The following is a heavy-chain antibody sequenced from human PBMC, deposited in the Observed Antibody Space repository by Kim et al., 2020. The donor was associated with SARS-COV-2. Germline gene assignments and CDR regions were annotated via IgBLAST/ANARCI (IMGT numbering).Heavy chain of an antibody. CDR2: ISYDGSNK. Sequence: GGSLRLSCAASGFTFSSYGMHWVRQAPGKGLEWVAVISYDGSNKYYADSVKGRFTISRDNSKNTLYLQMNSLRAEDTAVYYCASTGYYDYVWGSYYFDYWGQGTLVTVSS. CDR3: ASTGYYDYVWGSYYFDY. D-gene: IGHD3-16*01. J-gene: IGHJ4*02. V-gene: IGHV3-30*03. CDR1: GFTFSSYG.